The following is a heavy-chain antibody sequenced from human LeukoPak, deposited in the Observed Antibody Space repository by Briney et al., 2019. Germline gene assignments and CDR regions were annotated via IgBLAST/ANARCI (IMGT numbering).Heavy chain of an antibody. J-gene: IGHJ3*02. Sequence: PSETLSLTCTVSGGSIGDSISPYYYNWIRLTPGKGLEWIGYIVYTGTTHYNPSLGSRVIMSIDTSKSHFSLNLSSVTAADTAIYYCARASINPERRAFDMWSQGSLVTVSA. V-gene: IGHV4-61*03. CDR3: ARASINPERRAFDM. D-gene: IGHD5-12*01. CDR1: GGSIGDSISPYY. CDR2: IVYTGTT.